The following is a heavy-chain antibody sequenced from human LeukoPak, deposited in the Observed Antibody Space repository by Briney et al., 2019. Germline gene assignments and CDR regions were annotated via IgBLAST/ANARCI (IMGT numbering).Heavy chain of an antibody. CDR3: ATVYSSSPLRPMDV. CDR2: ISGSGGGT. D-gene: IGHD2-2*01. J-gene: IGHJ6*02. V-gene: IGHV3-23*01. Sequence: GGSLRLSCAVSGFTFNTYVMSWVRQTPGKGLEWVSAISGSGGGTYYVASVKGRFTISRDNSKNTLYLQMNSLRAEDTAVYYCATVYSSSPLRPMDVWGQGTTVTVSS. CDR1: GFTFNTYV.